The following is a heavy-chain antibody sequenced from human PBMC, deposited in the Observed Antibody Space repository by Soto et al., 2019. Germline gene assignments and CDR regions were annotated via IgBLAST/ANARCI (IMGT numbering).Heavy chain of an antibody. CDR2: INSLSGIP. D-gene: IGHD2-2*01. Sequence: QVQLVQSGAEVKKPESSVKVSCKTSGGTFVSYVISWVRQAPGQGLEWMGKINSLSGIPNYAQKFQDRVTFTADTDSSTAYMELSSLRSDDTAVYYCATPACAATWCSLSHNLDHGGQGTLVTVSS. V-gene: IGHV1-69*09. CDR3: ATPACAATWCSLSHNLDH. CDR1: GGTFVSYV. J-gene: IGHJ4*02.